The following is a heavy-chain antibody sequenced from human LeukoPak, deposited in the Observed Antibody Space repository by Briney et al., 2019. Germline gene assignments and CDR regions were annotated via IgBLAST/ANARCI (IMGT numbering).Heavy chain of an antibody. Sequence: ASVKVSCKTSGYTFTHYYIHWVRQAPGQRLEWMGWINAGNGNTKFSHEFQGRVTITRDTSASTAYMELNSLRSEDMAVYYCAREGAYIGGSYPFDYWGQGTLVTVSS. V-gene: IGHV1-3*03. J-gene: IGHJ4*02. D-gene: IGHD1-26*01. CDR1: GYTFTHYY. CDR3: AREGAYIGGSYPFDY. CDR2: INAGNGNT.